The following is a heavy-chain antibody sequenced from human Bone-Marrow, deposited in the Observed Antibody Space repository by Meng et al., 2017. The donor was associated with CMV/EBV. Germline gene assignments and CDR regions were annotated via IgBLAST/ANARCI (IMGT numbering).Heavy chain of an antibody. D-gene: IGHD6-13*01. CDR1: GFTFGTYS. Sequence: GGSLRLSCAASGFTFGTYSMNWVRQAPGKGLEWVSHIYSGGSDTYYADSVKGRFTISRDNSQNTLYLQMNSLRAEDTALYYCAKRNGAAAGTTDYWGQGTLVTVSS. CDR3: AKRNGAAAGTTDY. J-gene: IGHJ4*02. V-gene: IGHV3-23*03. CDR2: IYSGGSDT.